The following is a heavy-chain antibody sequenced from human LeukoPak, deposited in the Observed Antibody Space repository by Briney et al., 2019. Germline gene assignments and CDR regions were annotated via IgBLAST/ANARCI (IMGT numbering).Heavy chain of an antibody. Sequence: GGSLRLSCAASGFTFSSYAMHWVRQAPGKGLEYVSAISSNGGSTYYANSVKGRFTISRDDSKNTLYLQMGSLRAEDMAVYYCAREQDIVVVPAAIGYWGQGTLVTVSS. J-gene: IGHJ4*02. CDR1: GFTFSSYA. CDR3: AREQDIVVVPAAIGY. D-gene: IGHD2-2*01. CDR2: ISSNGGST. V-gene: IGHV3-64*01.